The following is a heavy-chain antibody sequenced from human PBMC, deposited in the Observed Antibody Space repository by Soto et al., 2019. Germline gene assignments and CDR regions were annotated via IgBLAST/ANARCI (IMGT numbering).Heavy chain of an antibody. D-gene: IGHD4-17*01. CDR3: ARAASYHPAVTNLFDYYYCYYMHV. V-gene: IGHV1-69*02. CDR2: IIPVLGIA. CDR1: GGTFSSYT. Sequence: QVQLVQSGAEVKKPGSSVKVSCKASGGTFSSYTISWVRQAPGQGLEWMGSIIPVLGIANCVQKFEGRGTITADKSTSTAYVELSSLRSDETAVYYCARAASYHPAVTNLFDYYYCYYMHVWGKGTTVTVSS. J-gene: IGHJ6*03.